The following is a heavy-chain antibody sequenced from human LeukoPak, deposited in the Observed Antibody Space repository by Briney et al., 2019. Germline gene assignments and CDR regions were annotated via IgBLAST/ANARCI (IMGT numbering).Heavy chain of an antibody. CDR2: ISYDGSNK. Sequence: PGGSLRLSCAASGFTFSSYGMHWVRQAPGKGLEWVAVISYDGSNKYYADSVKGRFTISRDNSKNTLYLQMNSLRAEDTAVYYCARAGYGHDAFDIWGQGTMVTVSS. CDR1: GFTFSSYG. J-gene: IGHJ3*02. CDR3: ARAGYGHDAFDI. D-gene: IGHD5-18*01. V-gene: IGHV3-30*19.